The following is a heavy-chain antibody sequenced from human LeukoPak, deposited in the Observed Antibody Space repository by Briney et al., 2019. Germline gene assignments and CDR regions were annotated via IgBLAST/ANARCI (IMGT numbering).Heavy chain of an antibody. CDR3: ARYIATTGGFH. D-gene: IGHD2-8*02. CDR1: GYSLRRGYH. V-gene: IGHV4-38-2*01. CDR2: ISHTGTT. J-gene: IGHJ4*02. Sequence: SETLSLTCVVSGYSLRRGYHWGWIRQAPGKGLEWIGNISHTGTTYYNPSLKSRVTISVDTSEDHFSLHLSSVTAADTATYYCARYIATTGGFHWGQGTLVTVSS.